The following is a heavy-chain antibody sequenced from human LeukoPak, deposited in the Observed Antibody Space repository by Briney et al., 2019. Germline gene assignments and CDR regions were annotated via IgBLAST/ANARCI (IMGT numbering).Heavy chain of an antibody. CDR3: RRGYSPYKDGYNYGNY. V-gene: IGHV1-8*01. CDR2: MNPNNDNT. Sequence: ASVKLSCKGAGYTFTSYDINWVRQATGQGLELMVWMNPNNDNTGYAQKFQGRVTMTMNSSISTAHKELSSLRSEDMAVYYYRRGYSPYKDGYNYGNYFGPGTLV. CDR1: GYTFTSYD. D-gene: IGHD5-24*01. J-gene: IGHJ4*02.